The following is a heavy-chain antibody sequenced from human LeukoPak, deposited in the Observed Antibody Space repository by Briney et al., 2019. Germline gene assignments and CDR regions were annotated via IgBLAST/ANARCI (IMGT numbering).Heavy chain of an antibody. Sequence: GASVKVSCKASGYTVTSYGISWVRQAPGQGLEWMGWMSADNGNTNYAQKLQGRVTMTIDTSTSTAYMELRSLRADDTAVYQCARIPGVRNGYITMIGVSVPNLYYFDYWGQGTLVTVSS. D-gene: IGHD3-22*01. V-gene: IGHV1-18*01. CDR1: GYTVTSYG. CDR3: ARIPGVRNGYITMIGVSVPNLYYFDY. CDR2: MSADNGNT. J-gene: IGHJ4*02.